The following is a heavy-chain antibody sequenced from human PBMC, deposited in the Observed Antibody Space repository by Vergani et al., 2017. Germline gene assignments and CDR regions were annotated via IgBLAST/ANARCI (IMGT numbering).Heavy chain of an antibody. CDR1: GYTFTSYD. V-gene: IGHV1-2*02. J-gene: IGHJ4*02. CDR3: ARGAPYSSSWYS. Sequence: QVQLVQSGAEVKKPGASVKVSCKASGYTFTSYDINWVRQAPGQGLEWMGWINPNSGGTNYAQKFQGRVTMTRDTSISTAYMELSRLRSDDTAVYYCARGAPYSSSWYSWGQGTLVTVSS. D-gene: IGHD6-13*01. CDR2: INPNSGGT.